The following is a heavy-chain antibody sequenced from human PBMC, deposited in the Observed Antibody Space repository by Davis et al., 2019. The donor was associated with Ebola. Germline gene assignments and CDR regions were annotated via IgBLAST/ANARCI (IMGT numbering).Heavy chain of an antibody. CDR3: AKDGSVEGYYYYYGMDV. V-gene: IGHV3-30*18. Sequence: GGSLRLSCAASGFTFYDYAMHWVRQAPGKGLEWVAVISYDGSNKYYADSVKGRFTISRDNSKNTLYLQMNSLRAEDTAVYYCAKDGSVEGYYYYYGMDVWGQGTTVTVSS. CDR1: GFTFYDYA. J-gene: IGHJ6*02. CDR2: ISYDGSNK. D-gene: IGHD5-24*01.